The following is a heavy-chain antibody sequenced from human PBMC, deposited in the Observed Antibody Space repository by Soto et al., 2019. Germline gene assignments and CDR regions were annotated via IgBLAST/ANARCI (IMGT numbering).Heavy chain of an antibody. CDR3: ASSPTYYDILTGYPTPYYYYGMDV. Sequence: SETLSLTCTVSGGSISSYYWSWIRQPPGKGLEWIGYIYYSGSTNYNPSLKSRVTISVDTSKNQFSLKLSSVTAADTAVYYCASSPTYYDILTGYPTPYYYYGMDVWGQGTTITVS. V-gene: IGHV4-59*01. CDR1: GGSISSYY. J-gene: IGHJ6*02. CDR2: IYYSGST. D-gene: IGHD3-9*01.